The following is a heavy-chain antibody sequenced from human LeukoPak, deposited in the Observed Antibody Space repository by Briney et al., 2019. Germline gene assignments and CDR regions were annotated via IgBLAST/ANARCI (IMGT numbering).Heavy chain of an antibody. V-gene: IGHV3-11*01. D-gene: IGHD5-24*01. CDR2: ISSSGSTI. Sequence: GGSLRFSGAASGFTFSDYYMSWLRHAPGNELEWVSYISSSGSTIYYADSVKGRFTISRDNAKNSLYLQMNSLRAEDTAVYYCARDGYNFYYFDYWGQGTLVTVSS. J-gene: IGHJ4*02. CDR3: ARDGYNFYYFDY. CDR1: GFTFSDYY.